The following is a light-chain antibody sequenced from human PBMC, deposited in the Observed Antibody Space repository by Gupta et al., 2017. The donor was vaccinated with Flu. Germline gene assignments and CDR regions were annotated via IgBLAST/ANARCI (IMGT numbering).Light chain of an antibody. CDR2: TGS. V-gene: IGLV1-44*01. J-gene: IGLJ3*02. CDR3: ARWYSSLNGWG. CDR1: TCKLGRNG. Sequence: RDTVSVSGGTCKLGRNGVTWYQHQPGRAPKLLIYTGSQRPSGVPARFSGSKSGTSASLAISGLQADDDGDYDCARWYSSLNGWGFGGGTKLTVL.